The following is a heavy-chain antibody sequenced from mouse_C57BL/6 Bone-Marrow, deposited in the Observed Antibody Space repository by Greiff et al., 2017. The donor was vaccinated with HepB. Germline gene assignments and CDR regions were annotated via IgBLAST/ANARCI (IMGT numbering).Heavy chain of an antibody. Sequence: VQLQQSGPELVKPGASVKLSCKASGYTFTSYDINWVQQRPGKGLEWIGWIYPSGGSTKYNEKFKGKATLTVDTSSSTAYMELHSLTSEDSAVYFCARALFTTGRLREAMDYWGQGTSVTVSS. J-gene: IGHJ4*01. CDR3: ARALFTTGRLREAMDY. CDR1: GYTFTSYD. CDR2: IYPSGGST. V-gene: IGHV1-85*01. D-gene: IGHD1-1*01.